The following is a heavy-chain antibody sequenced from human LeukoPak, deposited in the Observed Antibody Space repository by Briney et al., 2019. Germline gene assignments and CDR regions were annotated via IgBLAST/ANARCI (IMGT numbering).Heavy chain of an antibody. Sequence: SETLSLTCAVSGGSISSGGYSWSWIRQPPGKGLEWIGYIYHSGSTYYNPSLKSRVTISVGRSKNQFSLKLSSVTAADTAVYYCARHTSSYCSGGSCGGWFDPWGQGTLVTVSS. J-gene: IGHJ5*02. CDR2: IYHSGST. CDR1: GGSISSGGYS. D-gene: IGHD2-15*01. CDR3: ARHTSSYCSGGSCGGWFDP. V-gene: IGHV4-30-2*01.